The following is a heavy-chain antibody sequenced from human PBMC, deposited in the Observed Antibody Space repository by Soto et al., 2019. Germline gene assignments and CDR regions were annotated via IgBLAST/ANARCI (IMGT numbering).Heavy chain of an antibody. CDR2: ISHEGSRK. D-gene: IGHD3-10*01. CDR3: AKDRGPLGNYRMDV. CDR1: GFTFSTYG. Sequence: QVKLVESGGGVVQPGRSLRLSCAASGFTFSTYGMHWVRQAPGKGLDWVAVISHEGSRKYYGDSVKGRFTISRDNSKKTLYLQMNSLRPEDTAVYYCAKDRGPLGNYRMDVWGQGATVTVSS. J-gene: IGHJ6*02. V-gene: IGHV3-30*18.